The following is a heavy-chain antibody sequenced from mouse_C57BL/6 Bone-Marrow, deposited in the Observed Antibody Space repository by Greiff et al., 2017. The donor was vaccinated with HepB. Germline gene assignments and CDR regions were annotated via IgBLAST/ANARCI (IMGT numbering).Heavy chain of an antibody. CDR2: ISSGGSYT. J-gene: IGHJ4*01. CDR1: GFTFSSYG. CDR3: ARHEGPYYGSSYYAMDY. Sequence: EVMLVESGGDLVKPGGSLKLSGAASGFTFSSYGMSWVRQTPDKRLEWVATISSGGSYTYYPDSVKGRFTISRDNAKNTLYLQMSSLKSEDTAMYYCARHEGPYYGSSYYAMDYWGQGTSVTVSS. D-gene: IGHD1-1*01. V-gene: IGHV5-6*02.